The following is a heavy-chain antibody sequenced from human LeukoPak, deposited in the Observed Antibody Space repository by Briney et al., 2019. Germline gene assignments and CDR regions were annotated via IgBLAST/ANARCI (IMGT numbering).Heavy chain of an antibody. CDR2: IYTSGST. J-gene: IGHJ3*02. CDR3: AREYSSSWYHAFDI. V-gene: IGHV4-4*07. CDR1: GGSISSYY. D-gene: IGHD6-13*01. Sequence: SETLSLTCTVSGGSISSYYWSWIRQPAGKGLEWIGRIYTSGSTNYNPSLKSRVTMSVDTSKNQLSLKLSSVTAADTAVYYCAREYSSSWYHAFDIWGQGTMVTVSS.